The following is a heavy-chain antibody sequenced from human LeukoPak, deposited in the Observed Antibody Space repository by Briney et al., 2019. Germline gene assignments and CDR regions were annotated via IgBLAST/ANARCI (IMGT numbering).Heavy chain of an antibody. Sequence: ASVKVSCKASGGTFSSYAISWVRQAPGQGLEWMGGIIPIFGTANYAQKFQGRVTITADESTSTAYMELSSLRSEDTAVYYCARGGGNFGVLTTAYYYGMDVWGQGTTVTVSS. CDR2: IIPIFGTA. D-gene: IGHD3-3*01. CDR3: ARGGGNFGVLTTAYYYGMDV. V-gene: IGHV1-69*13. J-gene: IGHJ6*02. CDR1: GGTFSSYA.